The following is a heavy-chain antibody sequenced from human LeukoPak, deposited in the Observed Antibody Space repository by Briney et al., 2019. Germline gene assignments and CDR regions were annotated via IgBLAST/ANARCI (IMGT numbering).Heavy chain of an antibody. V-gene: IGHV4-59*01. CDR1: GGSISSYY. CDR3: ARSCSGTYYYFDY. J-gene: IGHJ4*02. CDR2: IYYSGST. D-gene: IGHD1-26*01. Sequence: SETLSLTCTVSGGSISSYYWSWIRQPPGQGLEWIGYIYYSGSTNYNPSLKSRVTKSVDTSKNQFSLKLSSVTAADTAVYFCARSCSGTYYYFDYWGQGILVTVSS.